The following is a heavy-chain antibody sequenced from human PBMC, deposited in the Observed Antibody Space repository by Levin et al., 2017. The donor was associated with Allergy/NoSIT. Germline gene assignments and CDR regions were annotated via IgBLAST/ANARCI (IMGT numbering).Heavy chain of an antibody. V-gene: IGHV4-39*01. J-gene: IGHJ4*02. CDR1: GGSISSSSYY. CDR3: ARSVPGSYGAYFDY. CDR2: IYYSGST. Sequence: SETLSLTCTVSGGSISSSSYYWGWIRQPPGKGLEWIGSIYYSGSTYYNPSLKSRVTISVDTSKNQFSLKLSSVTAADTAVYYCARSVPGSYGAYFDYWGQGTLVTVSS. D-gene: IGHD1-26*01.